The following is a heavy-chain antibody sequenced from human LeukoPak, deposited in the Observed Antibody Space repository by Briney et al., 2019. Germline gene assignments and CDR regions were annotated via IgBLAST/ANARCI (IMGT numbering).Heavy chain of an antibody. CDR2: IYHSGST. CDR1: GGSISSGGYY. V-gene: IGHV4-30-2*01. J-gene: IGHJ4*02. D-gene: IGHD1-26*01. Sequence: SETPSLTCTVSGGSISSGGYYWSWIRQPPGKGLEWIGYIYHSGSTYYNPSLKSRVTISVDRSKNQFSLKLSSVTAADTAVYYCARSPPNYSGSYSFDYWGQGTLVTVSS. CDR3: ARSPPNYSGSYSFDY.